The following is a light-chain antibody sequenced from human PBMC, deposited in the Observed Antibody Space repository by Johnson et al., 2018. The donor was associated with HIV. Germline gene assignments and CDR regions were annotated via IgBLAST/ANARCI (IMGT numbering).Light chain of an antibody. CDR1: SSNIGNNY. CDR2: DNN. Sequence: QSVLTQPPSVSAAPGQKVTISCSGSSSNIGNNYVSWYQQLPGTAPQLLIYDNNKRPTGIPDRFSGSKSGTSATLGITGLQTGDEADYYCGTWDTRLRAGFFGTGSKVTFL. CDR3: GTWDTRLRAGF. J-gene: IGLJ1*01. V-gene: IGLV1-51*01.